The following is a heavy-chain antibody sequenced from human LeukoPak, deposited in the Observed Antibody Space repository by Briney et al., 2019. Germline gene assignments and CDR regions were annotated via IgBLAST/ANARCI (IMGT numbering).Heavy chain of an antibody. CDR2: MNPNSGNT. J-gene: IGHJ6*03. Sequence: GALVKVSCKASGYTFTSYDINWVRQATGQGLEWMGWMNPNSGNTGYAQKFQGRVTITRNTSISTAYMELSSLRSEDTAVYYCARGIVGATLYYYYYYYMDVWGKGTTVTVSS. D-gene: IGHD1-26*01. CDR3: ARGIVGATLYYYYYYYMDV. V-gene: IGHV1-8*03. CDR1: GYTFTSYD.